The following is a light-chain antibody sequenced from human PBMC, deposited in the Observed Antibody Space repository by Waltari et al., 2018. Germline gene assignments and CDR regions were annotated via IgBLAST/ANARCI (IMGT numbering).Light chain of an antibody. Sequence: EIVLTQSPATLSLYPGERATLPCRASQSVSSYLGWYQQKPGQAPRLLIYEASNRATGIPARFSGSGSGTDFTLTISSLEPEDFAVYYCQHRIDWPHTFGQGTKLEIK. V-gene: IGKV3-11*01. CDR2: EAS. J-gene: IGKJ2*01. CDR3: QHRIDWPHT. CDR1: QSVSSY.